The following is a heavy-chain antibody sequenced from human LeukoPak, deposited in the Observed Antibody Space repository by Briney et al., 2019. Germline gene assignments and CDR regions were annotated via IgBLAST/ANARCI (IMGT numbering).Heavy chain of an antibody. CDR2: ISSRSSYI. Sequence: PGGSLRLSCAASGFTFSSYSMNWVRQAPGKGLEWVSSISSRSSYIFYADSVKGRFTISRDNAKNSLYLQMNSLRVDDTAVYYCARETVAGTFDYWGQGTLVTVSS. CDR3: ARETVAGTFDY. V-gene: IGHV3-21*04. D-gene: IGHD6-19*01. J-gene: IGHJ4*02. CDR1: GFTFSSYS.